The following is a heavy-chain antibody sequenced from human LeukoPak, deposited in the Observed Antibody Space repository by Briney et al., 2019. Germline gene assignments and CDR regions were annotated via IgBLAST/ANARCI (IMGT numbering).Heavy chain of an antibody. CDR1: GGSISSGGYS. J-gene: IGHJ4*02. Sequence: SETLSLTCAVSGGSISSGGYSWSWIRQPPGKGLEWIAYIYHSGSTYYNLSLKSRVTISVDRSKNQFSLKLSSVTAADTAVYYCARGVYGDYDTGYFDYWGQGTLVTVSS. CDR3: ARGVYGDYDTGYFDY. V-gene: IGHV4-30-2*01. D-gene: IGHD4-17*01. CDR2: IYHSGST.